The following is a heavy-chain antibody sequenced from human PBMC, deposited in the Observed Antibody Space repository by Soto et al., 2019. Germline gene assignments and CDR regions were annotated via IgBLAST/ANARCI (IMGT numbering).Heavy chain of an antibody. CDR3: ASESDTDMGLDY. D-gene: IGHD5-18*01. Sequence: QVQLVQSGAEVKKPGASVKVSCKASGYTFTGYYMHWVRQAPGQGLEWMGWINPNSGGTIDAQKFQGRVTMTRDTSISTAYMELSRLRSDDTAVYYCASESDTDMGLDYWGQGTLVTVSS. J-gene: IGHJ4*02. CDR1: GYTFTGYY. CDR2: INPNSGGT. V-gene: IGHV1-2*02.